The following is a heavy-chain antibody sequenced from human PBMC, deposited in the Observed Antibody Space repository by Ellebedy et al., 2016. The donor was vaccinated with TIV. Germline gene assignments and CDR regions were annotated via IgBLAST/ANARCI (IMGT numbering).Heavy chain of an antibody. J-gene: IGHJ6*02. CDR1: GFTFSSYA. CDR3: ARRITMVQGVITHYYYAMDV. D-gene: IGHD3-10*01. CDR2: ISGNGGST. Sequence: GESLKISCAASGFTFSSYAMSWVRQAPGRGLEWVSSISGNGGSTFYADSVKGRFTISSDTSKNTLYLQMNSLRAEDTAVYYCARRITMVQGVITHYYYAMDVWGQGTTVTVSS. V-gene: IGHV3-23*01.